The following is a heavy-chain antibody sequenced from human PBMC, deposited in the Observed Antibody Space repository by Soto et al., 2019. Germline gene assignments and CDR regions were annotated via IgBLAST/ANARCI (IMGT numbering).Heavy chain of an antibody. CDR3: AKVYDSSCYYYVTPYYPYGMDV. J-gene: IGHJ6*02. Sequence: QVQLVQSGAEVKKPGASVKVSCKASGYTFTSYYMHWVRQAPGQGLEWMGIINPSGGSTSYAQKYQXXXTMTRDTSTTXXYXEXXRLRSEDTAIYYCAKVYDSSCYYYVTPYYPYGMDVWGQGTTVTVSS. CDR2: INPSGGST. V-gene: IGHV1-46*01. D-gene: IGHD3-22*01. CDR1: GYTFTSYY.